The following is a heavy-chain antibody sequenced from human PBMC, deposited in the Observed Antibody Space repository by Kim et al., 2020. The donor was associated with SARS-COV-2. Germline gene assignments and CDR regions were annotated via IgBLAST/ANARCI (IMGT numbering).Heavy chain of an antibody. V-gene: IGHV1-2*02. D-gene: IGHD1-7*01. CDR2: INPDSGDT. Sequence: ASVKVSCTASGYTFTGYYIHWVRQAPGQGLEWMGWINPDSGDTKYLQNFQDGVTMTRDTSINTAYMELSRLRSDDTAIYYCARGSQVELTDVARTPFEYWGRGTLVTVAS. CDR3: ARGSQVELTDVARTPFEY. J-gene: IGHJ4*02. CDR1: GYTFTGYY.